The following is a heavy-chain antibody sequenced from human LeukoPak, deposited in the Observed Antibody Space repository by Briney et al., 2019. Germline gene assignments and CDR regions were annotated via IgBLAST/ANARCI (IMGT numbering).Heavy chain of an antibody. V-gene: IGHV4-31*03. CDR2: IYYSGGT. J-gene: IGHJ4*02. D-gene: IGHD3-3*01. Sequence: SQTLSLTCTVSGGSISSGGYYWSWIRQHPGKGLEWIGYIYYSGGTYYNPSLKSRVTISVDTSKNQFSLKLSSVTAADTAVYYCARGAFGVVSPLDYWGQGTLVTVSS. CDR3: ARGAFGVVSPLDY. CDR1: GGSISSGGYY.